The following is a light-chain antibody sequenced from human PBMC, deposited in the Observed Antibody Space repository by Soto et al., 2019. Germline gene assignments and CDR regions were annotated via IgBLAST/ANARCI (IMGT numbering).Light chain of an antibody. Sequence: NHRSQNAYTQCGGAGARFTVTCRASQTISSWLAWYQQKPGKAPKLLIYKASTLKSGVPSRFSGSGSGTEFTLTISSLQPDDFATYYCQHYNSYSEAFGQGTKVDIK. V-gene: IGKV1-5*03. CDR1: QTISSW. CDR2: KAS. CDR3: QHYNSYSEA. J-gene: IGKJ1*01.